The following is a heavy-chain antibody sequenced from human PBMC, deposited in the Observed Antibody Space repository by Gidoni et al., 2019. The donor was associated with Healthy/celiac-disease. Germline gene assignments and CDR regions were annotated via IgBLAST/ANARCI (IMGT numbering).Heavy chain of an antibody. J-gene: IGHJ4*02. Sequence: QVQLQESGPGLVKPSETLSLTCTVSGGSISSYYWSWIRQPPGKGLEWIGYIYYSGSTNYNPSLKSRVTISVDTSKNQFSLKLSSVTAADTAVYYCARHTKRGNFYYFDYWGQGTLVTVSS. CDR1: GGSISSYY. V-gene: IGHV4-59*08. CDR3: ARHTKRGNFYYFDY. CDR2: IYYSGST. D-gene: IGHD2-21*02.